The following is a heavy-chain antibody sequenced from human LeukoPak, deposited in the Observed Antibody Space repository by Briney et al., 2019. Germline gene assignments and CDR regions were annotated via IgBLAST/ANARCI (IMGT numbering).Heavy chain of an antibody. J-gene: IGHJ4*02. D-gene: IGHD3-10*01. CDR3: AKDSDDYGSGSLDY. CDR1: GFTISSNY. CDR2: IYSGGST. Sequence: GGSLRLSCAASGFTISSNYMSWVRQAPGRGLEWVSIIYSGGSTFYADSVKGRFTISRDNSKNTLYLQMNSLRAEDTAVYYCAKDSDDYGSGSLDYWGQGTLVTVSS. V-gene: IGHV3-53*01.